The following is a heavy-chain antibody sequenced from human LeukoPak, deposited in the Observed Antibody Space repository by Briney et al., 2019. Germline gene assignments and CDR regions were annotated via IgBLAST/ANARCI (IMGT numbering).Heavy chain of an antibody. CDR3: ARDRGNQRGYYYYYMDV. CDR1: GFTFSSYT. Sequence: RGSLRLSCAASGFTFSSYTMNWVRQVPGKGLEWVSSITTSSSYIYYAESVKGRFTISRDNAKNSLYLQMNSLRAEDTAVYYCARDRGNQRGYYYYYMDVWGKGTTVTVSS. V-gene: IGHV3-21*01. D-gene: IGHD1-14*01. J-gene: IGHJ6*03. CDR2: ITTSSSYI.